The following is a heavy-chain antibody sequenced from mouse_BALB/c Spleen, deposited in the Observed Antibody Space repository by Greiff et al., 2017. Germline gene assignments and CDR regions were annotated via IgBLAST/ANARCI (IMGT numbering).Heavy chain of an antibody. Sequence: DVMLVESGGDLVKPGGSLKLSCAASGFTFSSYGMSWVRQTPDKRLEWVATISSGGSYTYYPDSVKGRFTISRDNAKNTLYLQMSSLKSEDTAMYYCARLWDNYAMDYWGQGTSVTVSS. D-gene: IGHD1-1*02. CDR1: GFTFSSYG. CDR2: ISSGGSYT. V-gene: IGHV5-6*02. CDR3: ARLWDNYAMDY. J-gene: IGHJ4*01.